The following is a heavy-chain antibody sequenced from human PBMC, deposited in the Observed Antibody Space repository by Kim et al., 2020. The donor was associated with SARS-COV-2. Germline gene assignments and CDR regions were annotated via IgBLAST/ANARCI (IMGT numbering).Heavy chain of an antibody. CDR1: GFTFSSYS. Sequence: GGSLRLSCAASGFTFSSYSMNWVRQAPGKGLEWVSSISSSSSYIYYADSVKGRFTISRDNAKNSLYLQMNSLIAEDTAVYYCASMITMVRGGTLNYYYYGMDVWGQGTTVTVSS. CDR2: ISSSSSYI. D-gene: IGHD3-10*01. J-gene: IGHJ6*02. V-gene: IGHV3-21*01. CDR3: ASMITMVRGGTLNYYYYGMDV.